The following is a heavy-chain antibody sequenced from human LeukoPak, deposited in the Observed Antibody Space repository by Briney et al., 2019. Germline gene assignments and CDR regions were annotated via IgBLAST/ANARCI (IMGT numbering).Heavy chain of an antibody. CDR3: ARDPVSYDFWSGYYDY. CDR2: INPSGGNR. CDR1: GYTFTSYF. D-gene: IGHD3-3*01. Sequence: ASVKVSCKASGYTFTSYFMHWVRWAPGQGLEWMGVINPSGGNRNYAQKFQGRVTMTRDTSTSTVYMELSSLRSEDTAVYYCARDPVSYDFWSGYYDYWGQGTLVTVSS. V-gene: IGHV1-46*01. J-gene: IGHJ4*02.